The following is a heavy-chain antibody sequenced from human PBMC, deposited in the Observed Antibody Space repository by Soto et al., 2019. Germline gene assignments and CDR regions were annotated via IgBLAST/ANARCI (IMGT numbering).Heavy chain of an antibody. CDR2: IYYTGST. J-gene: IGHJ6*02. CDR1: GGSINSGGYY. V-gene: IGHV4-31*03. CDR3: ARVFKTMSFYYGMDV. D-gene: IGHD3-22*01. Sequence: QVQLQESGPGLVKPSQTLSLICTVSGGSINSGGYYWSWIRQLPGKGLEWIGYIYYTGSTYYNPSLKSRITISVDTSANQFSLKLCSVTAADTAIYFCARVFKTMSFYYGMDVWGQGTAVAVSS.